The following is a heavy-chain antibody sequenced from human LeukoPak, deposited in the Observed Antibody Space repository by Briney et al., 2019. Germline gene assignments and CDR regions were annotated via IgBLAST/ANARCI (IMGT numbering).Heavy chain of an antibody. D-gene: IGHD3-16*01. CDR1: GYTFTGYY. CDR3: ARTYTSNHQLWGY. V-gene: IGHV1-2*02. Sequence: ASVKVSCKASGYTFTGYYMHWVRQAPGQGLEWMGWINPNSGGTNYAQKFQGRVTMTRDTSISTAYMELSRLRSDDTAVYYCARTYTSNHQLWGYWGQGTLVTVSS. J-gene: IGHJ4*02. CDR2: INPNSGGT.